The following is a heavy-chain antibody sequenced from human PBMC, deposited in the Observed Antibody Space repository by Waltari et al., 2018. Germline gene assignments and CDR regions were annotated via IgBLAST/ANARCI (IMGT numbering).Heavy chain of an antibody. CDR3: VRDEPGDGLDY. CDR2: IESDESRT. CDR1: GCTVSSYW. V-gene: IGHV3-74*03. J-gene: IGHJ4*02. Sequence: EVQLVESGGALVQPGGSLRLACATHGCTVSSYWMHWVRQAPGRGLMWVSHIESDESRTTYADSVKGRFTISRDNAKNTVYLQMNNLRDEDTAVYYCVRDEPGDGLDYWGQGTLVTVSS. D-gene: IGHD7-27*01.